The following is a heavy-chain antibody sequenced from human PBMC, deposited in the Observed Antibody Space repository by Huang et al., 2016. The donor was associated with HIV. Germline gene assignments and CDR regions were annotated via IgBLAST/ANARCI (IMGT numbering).Heavy chain of an antibody. Sequence: QVQLVESGGGVVQPGRSLRLSCAASGFPFSSYAIHWVRQGPGKGLKWVAVISYDGSNKSNADAVKGRFTISRDNSNNTVYMQMNSLRTEDTAVYYCARAPFWGTNHWGGWFDPWGQGTLVTVSS. J-gene: IGHJ5*02. V-gene: IGHV3-30*04. CDR3: ARAPFWGTNHWGGWFDP. D-gene: IGHD3-16*01. CDR2: ISYDGSNK. CDR1: GFPFSSYA.